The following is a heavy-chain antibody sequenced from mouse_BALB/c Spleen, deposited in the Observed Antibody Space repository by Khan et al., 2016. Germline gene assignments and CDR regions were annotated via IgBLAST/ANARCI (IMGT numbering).Heavy chain of an antibody. J-gene: IGHJ3*01. V-gene: IGHV4-1*02. CDR3: SRLHYYGWFAY. D-gene: IGHD1-2*01. CDR1: GFDFSRYW. Sequence: EVKLLESGGGLVQPGGSLKLSCAASGFDFSRYWMSWVRQAPGKGLEWIGEINPDSSTINYTPSLKDKFIISRDNAKNTLYLQMSKVRSEDTALYYCSRLHYYGWFAYWGQGTLVTVSA. CDR2: INPDSSTI.